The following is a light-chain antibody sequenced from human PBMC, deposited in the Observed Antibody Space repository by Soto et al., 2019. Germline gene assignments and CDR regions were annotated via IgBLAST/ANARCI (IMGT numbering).Light chain of an antibody. CDR2: GAS. CDR1: QSVTGSY. Sequence: EIVLTQSPCTLSLSPGERATLSCRASQSVTGSYLDWYQQKPGQAPRLLIYGASTRATGIPDRFSGSGSGTDFTLIISRLEPEDFAVYYCQQYGSSVFTFGPGTKVDIK. J-gene: IGKJ3*01. V-gene: IGKV3-20*01. CDR3: QQYGSSVFT.